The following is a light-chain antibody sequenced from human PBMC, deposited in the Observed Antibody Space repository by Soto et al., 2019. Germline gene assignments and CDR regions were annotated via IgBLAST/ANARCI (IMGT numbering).Light chain of an antibody. CDR2: GAS. Sequence: IVLTQSPGTLSLFPGEIATLSCRASQSISSGYLAWYQQKPGQSPRLLIYGASSRATGIPYTFSGSGSGTDFTLTISRLEPEDFAVYYCQQYGSSPTFGQGTRLEIK. CDR1: QSISSGY. CDR3: QQYGSSPT. V-gene: IGKV3-20*01. J-gene: IGKJ5*01.